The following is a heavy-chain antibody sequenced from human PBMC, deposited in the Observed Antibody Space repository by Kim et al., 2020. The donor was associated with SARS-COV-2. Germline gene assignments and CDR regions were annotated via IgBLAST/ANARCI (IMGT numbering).Heavy chain of an antibody. J-gene: IGHJ3*02. V-gene: IGHV3-53*04. Sequence: GGSLRLSCAASGFTVSSNYMTWVRQAPGKGLEWVSVIYSGGSTYYKDSVKSRFTISRHNSKNTLYLQMNSLRGDDTAVYYCARAKKSGYYYDAFDIWGQGTMVTVSS. CDR3: ARAKKSGYYYDAFDI. CDR2: IYSGGST. D-gene: IGHD3-22*01. CDR1: GFTVSSNY.